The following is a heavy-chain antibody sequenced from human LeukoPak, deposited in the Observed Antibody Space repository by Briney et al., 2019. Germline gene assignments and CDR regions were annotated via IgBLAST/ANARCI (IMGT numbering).Heavy chain of an antibody. V-gene: IGHV3-21*01. CDR2: ISSNSIYI. CDR1: GFTFSTYG. CDR3: ARETEEAFDI. Sequence: PGGSLRLSCAASGFTFSTYGMNWVRQAPGKGLEWVSSISSNSIYIYYADSVRGRFTIPRDNANNSLYLQMNSLRAEDTAVYYCARETEEAFDIWGQGTMVTVSS. J-gene: IGHJ3*02.